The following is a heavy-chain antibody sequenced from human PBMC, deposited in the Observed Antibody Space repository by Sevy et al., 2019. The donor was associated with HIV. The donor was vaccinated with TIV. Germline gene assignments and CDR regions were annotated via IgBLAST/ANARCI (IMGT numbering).Heavy chain of an antibody. Sequence: GGSLRLSCAASGFTFSDYAMHWVRQAPGKGLEWVSIISSDGITKYYADSVKGRFTSSRDTSENSLYLQMNSLRPEDTAVYYCAREEAQNRNIRYCSGDNCFYNSFDPWGQGTLVTVSS. CDR3: AREEAQNRNIRYCSGDNCFYNSFDP. CDR1: GFTFSDYA. CDR2: ISSDGITK. V-gene: IGHV3-30-3*01. J-gene: IGHJ5*02. D-gene: IGHD2-15*01.